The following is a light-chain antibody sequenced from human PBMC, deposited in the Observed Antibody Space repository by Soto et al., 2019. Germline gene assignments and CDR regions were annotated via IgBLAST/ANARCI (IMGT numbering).Light chain of an antibody. V-gene: IGLV2-14*01. CDR3: SSYTSSSTLYV. CDR2: EVS. Sequence: VLTQPASVSGSPGQSITISCTGTSSDVGGYNYVSWYQQHPGKAPKLMIYEVSNRPSGVSNRFSGSKSGNTASLTISGLQAEDEADYYCSSYTSSSTLYVFGTGTKSPS. J-gene: IGLJ1*01. CDR1: SSDVGGYNY.